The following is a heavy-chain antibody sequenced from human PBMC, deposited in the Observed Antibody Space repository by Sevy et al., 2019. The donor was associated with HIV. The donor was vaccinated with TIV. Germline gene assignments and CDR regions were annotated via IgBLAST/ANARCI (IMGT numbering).Heavy chain of an antibody. J-gene: IGHJ4*02. CDR3: AKGSAASRPYYFDY. V-gene: IGHV3-23*01. Sequence: GGSLRLSCAASGFSFSNYAMGWVRQTPGKGLEWFSAITDGGGDTYHADSVKGRFTISRDNSKNVLFLQMNSLRADDTALYYCAKGSAASRPYYFDYWGQETLVTVSS. D-gene: IGHD2-2*01. CDR2: ITDGGGDT. CDR1: GFSFSNYA.